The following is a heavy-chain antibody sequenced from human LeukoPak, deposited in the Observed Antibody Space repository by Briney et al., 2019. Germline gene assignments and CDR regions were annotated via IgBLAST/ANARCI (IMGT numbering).Heavy chain of an antibody. CDR3: ARGGSGWYRNWFDP. D-gene: IGHD6-19*01. V-gene: IGHV4-39*07. Sequence: SETLSLTCTVSGGSISSSIYYWGWIRQPPGKGLEWIGSIYYSGSTYYNPSLKSRVTISVDTSKNQFSLKLSSVTAADTAVYYCARGGSGWYRNWFDPWGQGTLVTVSS. J-gene: IGHJ5*02. CDR2: IYYSGST. CDR1: GGSISSSIYY.